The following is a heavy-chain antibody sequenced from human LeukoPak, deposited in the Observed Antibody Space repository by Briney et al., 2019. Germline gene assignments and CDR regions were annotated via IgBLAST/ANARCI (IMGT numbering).Heavy chain of an antibody. D-gene: IGHD3-16*01. CDR3: GRQGVGEQDAFDI. J-gene: IGHJ3*02. V-gene: IGHV4-39*01. CDR1: GGSISSSSYY. CDR2: IYYSGST. Sequence: SETPSLTCTVSGGSISSSSYYWGWIRQPPGKGLEWIGSIYYSGSTYYNPSLKSRVTISVDTSKNQFSLKLRSVTAADTAGYYCGRQGVGEQDAFDIWGQGTRVTVSS.